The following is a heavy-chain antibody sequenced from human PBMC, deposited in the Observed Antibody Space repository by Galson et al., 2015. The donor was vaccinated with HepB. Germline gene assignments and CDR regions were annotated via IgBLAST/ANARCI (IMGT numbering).Heavy chain of an antibody. J-gene: IGHJ5*02. CDR1: GGSTSSSSYY. V-gene: IGHV4-39*01. CDR2: IYYSGST. Sequence: SETLSLTCTVSGGSTSSSSYYWGWIRQPPGKGLEWIGSIYYSGSTYYNPSLKSRVTISVDTSKNQFSLKLSSVTAADTAVYYCARRGRGFGESFSYWFDPWGQGTLVTVSS. D-gene: IGHD3-10*01. CDR3: ARRGRGFGESFSYWFDP.